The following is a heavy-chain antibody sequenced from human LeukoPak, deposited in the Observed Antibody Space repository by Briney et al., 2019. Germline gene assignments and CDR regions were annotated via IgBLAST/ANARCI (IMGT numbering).Heavy chain of an antibody. CDR2: IDYDSSHI. J-gene: IGHJ4*02. Sequence: PGESLRLSCAASGFTFSTSAMNWVRQVPGKGLEWVSSIDYDSSHIYYAASVRGRFTISRDNARNSVYLQMNSLRVEDTAVSYCARDPLRYLRVGHYDYWGQGTLVAVSS. CDR1: GFTFSTSA. D-gene: IGHD3-9*01. CDR3: ARDPLRYLRVGHYDY. V-gene: IGHV3-21*01.